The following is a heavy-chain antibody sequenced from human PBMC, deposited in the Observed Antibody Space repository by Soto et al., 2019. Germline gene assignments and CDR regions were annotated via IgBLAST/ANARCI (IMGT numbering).Heavy chain of an antibody. V-gene: IGHV3-15*07. CDR1: GFTFSNDW. D-gene: IGHD6-19*01. CDR2: IKSKTDGGTT. CDR3: TTAGSGPRYYGMDV. J-gene: IGHJ6*02. Sequence: EVQLVESGGGLVKPGGSLRLSCAASGFTFSNDWMNWVRQAPGKGLEWVGRIKSKTDGGTTDYVAPVKGRVISSRDDSKNTLYLQMNSLKTEDTAVYYCTTAGSGPRYYGMDVWGQGTTVTVSS.